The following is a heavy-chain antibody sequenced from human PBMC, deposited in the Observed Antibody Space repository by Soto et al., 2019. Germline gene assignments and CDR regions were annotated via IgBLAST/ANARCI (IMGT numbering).Heavy chain of an antibody. CDR2: IIPILGIA. CDR1: GGTFSSYT. Sequence: QVQLVQSGAEVKKPGSSVKVSCKASGGTFSSYTISWVRQAPGQGLEWMGRIIPILGIANYAQKFQGRVTITADKSTSTAYMELSSLRSEDTAVYYCARGEPHGSGSDYWGQGTLVTVSS. D-gene: IGHD6-19*01. CDR3: ARGEPHGSGSDY. V-gene: IGHV1-69*02. J-gene: IGHJ4*02.